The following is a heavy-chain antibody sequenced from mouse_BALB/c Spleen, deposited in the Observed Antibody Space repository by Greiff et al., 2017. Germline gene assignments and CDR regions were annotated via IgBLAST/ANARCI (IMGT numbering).Heavy chain of an antibody. Sequence: VQLQQSGTVLARPGASVKMSCKSSGYTFTSYWMHWVKQRPGQGLEWIGAIYPGNSDTSYNQKFKGKAKLTAVTSTSTAYMELSSLTNEDSAVYYCTRGEVTGNYFDYWGQGTTLTVSS. CDR1: GYTFTSYW. V-gene: IGHV1-5*01. J-gene: IGHJ2*01. CDR2: IYPGNSDT. CDR3: TRGEVTGNYFDY. D-gene: IGHD4-1*01.